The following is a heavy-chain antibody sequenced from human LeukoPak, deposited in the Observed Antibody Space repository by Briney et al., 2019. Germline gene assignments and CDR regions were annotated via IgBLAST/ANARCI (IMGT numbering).Heavy chain of an antibody. CDR3: AVGRGYSGLDY. CDR2: IYYSGST. V-gene: IGHV4-59*01. CDR1: VGSISSYY. Sequence: ASETLSLTCTVSVGSISSYYWSWVRQPPGKGLEWIGYIYYSGSTNYNPSLKSRVTISVDTSKNQFSLKLSSVTAADTAVYYCAVGRGYSGLDYWGQGTLVTVSS. D-gene: IGHD5-12*01. J-gene: IGHJ4*02.